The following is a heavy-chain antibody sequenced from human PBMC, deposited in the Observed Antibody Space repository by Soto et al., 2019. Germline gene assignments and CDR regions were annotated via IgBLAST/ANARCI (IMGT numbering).Heavy chain of an antibody. CDR2: ISYDGSNK. D-gene: IGHD6-19*01. CDR1: GFPFSSYA. V-gene: IGHV3-30-3*01. Sequence: GGSLRLSCAASGFPFSSYAMHWVRQAPGKGLEWVAVISYDGSNKYYADSVKGRFTISRDNSKNPLYLQMNSLRAEDTAVYYCAIDRSSTYYSYGMGLWGQGTTVTVSS. CDR3: AIDRSSTYYSYGMGL. J-gene: IGHJ6*02.